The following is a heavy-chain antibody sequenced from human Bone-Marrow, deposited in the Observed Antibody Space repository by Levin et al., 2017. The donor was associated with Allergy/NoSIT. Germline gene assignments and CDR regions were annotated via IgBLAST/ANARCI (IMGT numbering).Heavy chain of an antibody. CDR3: ASFYGSGSYPIRLDSIIGGYYYYGMDV. D-gene: IGHD3-10*01. J-gene: IGHJ6*02. CDR1: GFTFSSYS. CDR2: ISSSSSYI. Sequence: PGGSLRLSCAASGFTFSSYSMNWVRQAPGKGLEWVSSISSSSSYIYYADSVKGRFTISRDNAKNSLYLQMNSLRAEDTAVYYCASFYGSGSYPIRLDSIIGGYYYYGMDVWGQGTTVTVSS. V-gene: IGHV3-21*01.